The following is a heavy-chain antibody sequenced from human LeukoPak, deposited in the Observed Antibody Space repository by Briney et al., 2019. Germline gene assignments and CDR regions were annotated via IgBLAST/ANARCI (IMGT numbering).Heavy chain of an antibody. V-gene: IGHV4-4*07. D-gene: IGHD3-10*01. CDR3: ARGGTYGSGSYQHTTIDY. Sequence: SETLSLTCTVSGGSISSDYWXXXXXXXXXXXXXXGRIYTSGSXNYNPSLKXRVTXXXDKSKNQFSLKLSSVTAADTAVYYCARGGTYGSGSYQHTTIDYWGQGTLVTVSS. J-gene: IGHJ4*02. CDR1: GGSISSDY. CDR2: IYTSGSX.